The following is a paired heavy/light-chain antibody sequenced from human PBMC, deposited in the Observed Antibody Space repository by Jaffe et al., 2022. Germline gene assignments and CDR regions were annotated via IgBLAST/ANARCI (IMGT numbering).Light chain of an antibody. CDR1: QSVRAW. J-gene: IGKJ2*01. CDR2: KAS. CDR3: QQYDTFPHT. V-gene: IGKV1-5*03. Sequence: DIQLTQSPSTLSASVGDRVTITCRASQSVRAWLAWYQQQPGKAPKLLISKASSLETGVPSRFSGSGSGTEFTLTISSLQPDDFASYYCQQYDTFPHTFGQGTKLEIK.
Heavy chain of an antibody. CDR3: ARDGSGHNYDALDY. V-gene: IGHV1-18*01. J-gene: IGHJ4*02. Sequence: QVQLVESGTEVKKPGASVKVSCKASGYTFTNYGITWVRQAPGQGLEWMGWISGSNGNTRYAQNVQGRVTMTRDTSTSTAYMELRSLRSDDTAVYYCARDGSGHNYDALDYWGRGALVTVSS. CDR1: GYTFTNYG. D-gene: IGHD3-16*01. CDR2: ISGSNGNT.